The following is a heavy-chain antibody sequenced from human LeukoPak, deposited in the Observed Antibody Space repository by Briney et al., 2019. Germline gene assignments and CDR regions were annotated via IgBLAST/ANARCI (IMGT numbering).Heavy chain of an antibody. D-gene: IGHD7-27*01. CDR2: IRYDGSDK. V-gene: IGHV3-30*02. CDR3: AKGQLGIQSSKWFDP. CDR1: GFTFSSYG. Sequence: PGRSLRLSCAASGFTFSSYGMHWVRQAPGKGLEWVAFIRYDGSDKYYADSVKGRFTMSRDNSKNTLYLQMDSLRPEDTAVYYCAKGQLGIQSSKWFDPWGQGTLVTVSS. J-gene: IGHJ5*02.